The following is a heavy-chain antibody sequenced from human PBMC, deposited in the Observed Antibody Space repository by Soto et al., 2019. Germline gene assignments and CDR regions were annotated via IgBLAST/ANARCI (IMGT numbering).Heavy chain of an antibody. CDR1: GGTFSSYS. J-gene: IGHJ4*02. Sequence: ASVTVSCKAPGGTFSSYSSNWVRQAPRQGLEWMGRVVPKIGNINFVRKFQGRLTLTADKSTRTAFLELSSLRPEDTAVYYCTGGGGENNWNAGNFEYWGQGTQVTVS. V-gene: IGHV1-18*04. CDR3: TGGGGENNWNAGNFEY. CDR2: VVPKIGNI. D-gene: IGHD1-20*01.